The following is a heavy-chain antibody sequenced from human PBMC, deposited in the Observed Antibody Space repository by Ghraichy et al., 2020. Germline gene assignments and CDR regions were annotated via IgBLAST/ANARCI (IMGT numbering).Heavy chain of an antibody. D-gene: IGHD1-20*01. CDR1: GFSLSNARMG. CDR2: IFSNDEK. J-gene: IGHJ5*02. CDR3: ARNMEITGREGWFDP. V-gene: IGHV2-26*01. Sequence: SGPTLVKPTETLTLTCTVSGFSLSNARMGVSWIRQPPGKALEWLAHIFSNDEKSYSTSLKSRLTISKDTSKSQVVLTMTNMDPVDTATYYCARNMEITGREGWFDPWGQGTLVTVSS.